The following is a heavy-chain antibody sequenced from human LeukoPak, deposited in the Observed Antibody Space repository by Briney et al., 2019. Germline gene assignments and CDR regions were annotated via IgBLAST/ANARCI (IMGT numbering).Heavy chain of an antibody. CDR2: IGSDGRT. CDR1: GFTFSGNA. Sequence: GGSLRLSCEASGFTFSGNAMAWVRQAPGKGPEWVSGIGSDGRTHYTDSVKGRFTISRDNSKNTIYLQMNSLRVEDTALYYCAKDILGWTFDSWGPGTLVTVSS. CDR3: AKDILGWTFDS. J-gene: IGHJ4*02. V-gene: IGHV3-23*01. D-gene: IGHD2-15*01.